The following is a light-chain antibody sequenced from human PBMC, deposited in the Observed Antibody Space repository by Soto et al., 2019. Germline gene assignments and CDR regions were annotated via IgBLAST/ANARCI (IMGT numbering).Light chain of an antibody. Sequence: DIVMTQSPDSLAVSLGERATINCKSSQSVLYSSNNKNYLAWYQQKPGQPPKLLVYWGSTRESGVPDRFSGSGYGTDFTLTISSLQAEDGAVYYCQQYYSSHTFGQGTRLEI. V-gene: IGKV4-1*01. CDR2: WGS. CDR3: QQYYSSHT. J-gene: IGKJ5*01. CDR1: QSVLYSSNNKNY.